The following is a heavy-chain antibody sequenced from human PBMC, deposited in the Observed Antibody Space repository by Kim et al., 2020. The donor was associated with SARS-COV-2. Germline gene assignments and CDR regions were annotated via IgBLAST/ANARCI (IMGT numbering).Heavy chain of an antibody. CDR3: AKMTLAN. CDR2: ISESGRTI. D-gene: IGHD2-21*02. Sequence: GGSLRPSCEASGFKMSDYVMTWVRQAPGKGLEWVSTISESGRTIFYADSVKGRFTISRDNSKNKLYLQVDHLRVEDTAVYYCAKMTLANWGQGTLVTVSS. CDR1: GFKMSDYV. V-gene: IGHV3-23*01. J-gene: IGHJ4*02.